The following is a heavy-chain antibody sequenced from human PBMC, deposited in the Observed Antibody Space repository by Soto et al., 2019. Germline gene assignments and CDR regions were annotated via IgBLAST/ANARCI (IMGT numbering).Heavy chain of an antibody. CDR2: IYYSGST. Sequence: QLQLQESGPGLVKPSETLSLTCTVAGGSISSSSYYWGWIRQPPGKGQEWIGSIYYSGSTYYNSSLKSRVTISVDTSKNQFSLKLSSVTAADTAVYYCARYQGYCSGGSCPPFYFDYWGQGTLVTVSS. V-gene: IGHV4-39*01. CDR3: ARYQGYCSGGSCPPFYFDY. CDR1: GGSISSSSYY. J-gene: IGHJ4*02. D-gene: IGHD2-15*01.